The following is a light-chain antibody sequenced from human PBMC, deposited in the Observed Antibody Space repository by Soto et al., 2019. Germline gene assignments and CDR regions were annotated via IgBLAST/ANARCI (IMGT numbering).Light chain of an antibody. Sequence: PGGTGALSCKSSQYINTRSAWYQQKPGQAPRLLIYYASSRATGIPDRFSGGGSGTDFTLTISRLEPEDFAVYYRQQSSSYRLTFGRGTKV. CDR1: QYINTRS. CDR3: QQSSSYRLT. J-gene: IGKJ4*01. CDR2: YAS. V-gene: IGKV3-20*01.